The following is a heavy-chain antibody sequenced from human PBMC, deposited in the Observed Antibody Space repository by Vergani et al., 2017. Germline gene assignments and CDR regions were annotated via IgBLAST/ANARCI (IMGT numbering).Heavy chain of an antibody. CDR1: GFTFSSYA. Sequence: VQLLESGGGLVQPGGSLRLSCAASGFTFSSYAMSWVRQAPGKGLEWVAVISYDGSNKYYADSVKGRFTISRDNSKNTLYLQMNSLRAEDTAVYYCAKEGSSLSDWYFDLWGRGTLVTVSS. J-gene: IGHJ2*01. V-gene: IGHV3-30*18. CDR2: ISYDGSNK. D-gene: IGHD6-13*01. CDR3: AKEGSSLSDWYFDL.